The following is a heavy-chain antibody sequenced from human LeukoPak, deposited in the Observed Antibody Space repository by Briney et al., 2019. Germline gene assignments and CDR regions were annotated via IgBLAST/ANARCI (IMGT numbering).Heavy chain of an antibody. D-gene: IGHD6-13*01. CDR3: ARVYYSNSYDYWYFDL. Sequence: SETLSLTCAVYGGSFSGYYWSWIRQPPGKGLEWIGEINHSGSTNYNPSLKSRVTISVDTSKNQFSLKLSSVTAADTAVYYCARVYYSNSYDYWYFDLWGRGTLVTVSS. V-gene: IGHV4-34*01. CDR2: INHSGST. CDR1: GGSFSGYY. J-gene: IGHJ2*01.